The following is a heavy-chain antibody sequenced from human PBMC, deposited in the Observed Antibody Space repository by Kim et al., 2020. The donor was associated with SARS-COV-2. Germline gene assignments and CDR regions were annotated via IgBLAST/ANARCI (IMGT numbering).Heavy chain of an antibody. Sequence: SETLSLTCDVSGASVRDYYWAWIRQPAGKGLEWIGHIYTSGNTNSNASLQSRVTMSVDTSKNQLSLRLTSVTAPDTAVYYCARDLISEDVWLAYRTYYFDSWGPGALVPFSS. J-gene: IGHJ4*02. CDR1: GASVRDYY. V-gene: IGHV4-4*07. CDR3: ARDLISEDVWLAYRTYYFDS. D-gene: IGHD3-16*01. CDR2: IYTSGNT.